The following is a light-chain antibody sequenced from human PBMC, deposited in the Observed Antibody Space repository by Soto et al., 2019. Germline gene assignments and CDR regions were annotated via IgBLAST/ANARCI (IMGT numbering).Light chain of an antibody. Sequence: QSVLTQPPSVSAAPGQKVTISCSRSSSNIGNNYVSWYQQLPGTAPKLLIYENNKRPSGIPDRYSGSKSGTSATLGITGLQTGDEADDYCGTWESSMSAHVVFGGGTKLTVL. CDR2: ENN. J-gene: IGLJ2*01. CDR3: GTWESSMSAHVV. CDR1: SSNIGNNY. V-gene: IGLV1-51*02.